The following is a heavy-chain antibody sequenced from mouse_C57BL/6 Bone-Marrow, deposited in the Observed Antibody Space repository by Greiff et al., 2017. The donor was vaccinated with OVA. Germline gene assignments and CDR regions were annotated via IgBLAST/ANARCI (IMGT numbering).Heavy chain of an antibody. CDR2: IWSGGST. CDR1: GFSLTSYG. Sequence: VKLMESGPGLVQPSQSLSITCTVSGFSLTSYGVHWVRQSPGKGLEWLGVIWSGGSTDYNAAFISRLSISKDNSKSQVFFKMNSLQADDTAIYYCARKALFNPYAMDYWGQGTSVTVSS. J-gene: IGHJ4*01. D-gene: IGHD1-1*01. V-gene: IGHV2-2*01. CDR3: ARKALFNPYAMDY.